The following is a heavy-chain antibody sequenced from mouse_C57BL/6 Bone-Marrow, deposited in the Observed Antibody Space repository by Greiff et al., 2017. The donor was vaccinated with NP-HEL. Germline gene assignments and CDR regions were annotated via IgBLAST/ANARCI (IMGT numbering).Heavy chain of an antibody. CDR3: ARSRDYGNPDY. CDR2: INPGSGGT. D-gene: IGHD2-1*01. CDR1: GYAFTNYL. J-gene: IGHJ2*01. Sequence: QVQLQQSGAELVRPGTSVKVSCKASGYAFTNYLIEWVKQRPGQGLEWIGVINPGSGGTNYNEKFKGKATLTADKSSSTAYMQLSSLTSEDSAVYFCARSRDYGNPDYWGQGTTLTVSS. V-gene: IGHV1-54*01.